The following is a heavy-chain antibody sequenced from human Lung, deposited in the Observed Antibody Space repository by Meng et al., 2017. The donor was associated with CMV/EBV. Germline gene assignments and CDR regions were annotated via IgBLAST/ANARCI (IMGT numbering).Heavy chain of an antibody. V-gene: IGHV3-30-3*01. CDR1: GFTFSNNA. J-gene: IGHJ4*02. Sequence: SCGASGFTFSNNAMQWVRQAPGKGLEWLAVISFDGINKYYAESVKGRFTISRDNSEQTLYLQMNSLRGEDTAVYYCASSVTMFGVDYWGQGTLVTVSS. D-gene: IGHD3-3*01. CDR3: ASSVTMFGVDY. CDR2: ISFDGINK.